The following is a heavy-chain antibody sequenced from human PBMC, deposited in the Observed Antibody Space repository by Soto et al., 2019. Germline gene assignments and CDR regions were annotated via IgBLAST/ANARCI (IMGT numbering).Heavy chain of an antibody. J-gene: IGHJ4*01. Sequence: TGGSLRLSCAASGFTFSSYAMSWVRQAPGKGLEWVSAISGSGGSTYYADSVKGRFTISRDNSKNTLYLQMNSLRAEDTAVYYCACRPAIAAAGRVYWGQGTLVTVSS. D-gene: IGHD6-13*01. CDR1: GFTFSSYA. CDR3: ACRPAIAAAGRVY. V-gene: IGHV3-23*01. CDR2: ISGSGGST.